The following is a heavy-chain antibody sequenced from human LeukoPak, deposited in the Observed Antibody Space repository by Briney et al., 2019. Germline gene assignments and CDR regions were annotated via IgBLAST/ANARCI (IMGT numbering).Heavy chain of an antibody. D-gene: IGHD6-13*01. CDR1: GFTFSHYW. CDR3: AKDGNSWSLDY. Sequence: GGSLRLSCAASGFTFSHYWISWVRQAPGKGLERVASIKQDGSQKYYGDSVKGRFTTSRDNAKNSLYLQMNSLRAEDTAFYYCAKDGNSWSLDYWGQGTLVTVSS. V-gene: IGHV3-7*01. J-gene: IGHJ4*02. CDR2: IKQDGSQK.